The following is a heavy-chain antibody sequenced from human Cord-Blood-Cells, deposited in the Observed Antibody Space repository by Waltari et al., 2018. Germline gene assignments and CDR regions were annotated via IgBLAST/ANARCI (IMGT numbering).Heavy chain of an antibody. CDR2: NNSDGSST. CDR1: GFTFSSYW. CDR3: ARDMSSGYYYGMDV. V-gene: IGHV3-74*01. J-gene: IGHJ6*02. D-gene: IGHD6-19*01. Sequence: EVQLVESGGGLVQPGGSLRLSCAASGFTFSSYWMHWVRQAPGKGLVWVSRNNSDGSSTSYADSVKGRFTISRDNAKNTLYLQMNSLRAEDTAVYYCARDMSSGYYYGMDVWGQGTTVTVSS.